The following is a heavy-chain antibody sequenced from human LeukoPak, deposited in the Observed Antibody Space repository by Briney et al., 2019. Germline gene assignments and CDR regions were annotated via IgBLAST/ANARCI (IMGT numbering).Heavy chain of an antibody. J-gene: IGHJ4*02. D-gene: IGHD3-10*02. Sequence: ASVKVSCKASGYTFTSYDINWVRQATGQGLEWMGWMNPNSGNTGYAQKFQGRVTMTRNTSISTAYMELSSLRSEDTAVYYCARGPRRGPYYYVWGQGTLVTVSS. V-gene: IGHV1-8*01. CDR3: ARGPRRGPYYYV. CDR1: GYTFTSYD. CDR2: MNPNSGNT.